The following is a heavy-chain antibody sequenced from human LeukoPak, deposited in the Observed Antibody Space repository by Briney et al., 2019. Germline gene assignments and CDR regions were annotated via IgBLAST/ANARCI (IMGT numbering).Heavy chain of an antibody. CDR3: ARQGIAAADGNWFDP. J-gene: IGHJ5*02. V-gene: IGHV4-30-2*01. CDR1: GGSISSGGYS. Sequence: SETLSLTCTVSGGSISSGGYSWSWIRQPPGKGLEWIGYIYHSGSTYYNPSLKSRVTISVDRSKNQFSLKLSSVTAADTAVYYCARQGIAAADGNWFDPWGQGTLVTVSS. D-gene: IGHD6-13*01. CDR2: IYHSGST.